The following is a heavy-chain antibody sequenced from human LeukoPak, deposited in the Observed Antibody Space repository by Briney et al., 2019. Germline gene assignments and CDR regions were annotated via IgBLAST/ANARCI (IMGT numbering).Heavy chain of an antibody. CDR2: INPSGGST. D-gene: IGHD3-10*01. CDR1: GYTFTSYY. Sequence: ASVKVSCRASGYTFTSYYMHWVRQAPGQGLEWMGIINPSGGSTSYAQKFQGRVTMTRDMSTSTVYMELSSLRSEDTAVYYCARDYFFGAVTNWFDPWGQGTLVTVSS. CDR3: ARDYFFGAVTNWFDP. J-gene: IGHJ5*02. V-gene: IGHV1-46*01.